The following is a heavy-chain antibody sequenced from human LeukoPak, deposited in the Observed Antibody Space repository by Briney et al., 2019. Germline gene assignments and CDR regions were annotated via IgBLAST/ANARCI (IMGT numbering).Heavy chain of an antibody. CDR2: IYYSGST. CDR1: GGSISSYY. D-gene: IGHD3-9*01. J-gene: IGHJ3*02. Sequence: SETLSLTCTVSGGSISSYYWSWIRQPPGKGLEWVGDIYYSGSTNYSPSLKSRVTISVDTSKNQFSLKLNSVTAADTAVYYCAPSRDILTGYHPDAFDIWGQGTMVTVSS. V-gene: IGHV4-59*01. CDR3: APSRDILTGYHPDAFDI.